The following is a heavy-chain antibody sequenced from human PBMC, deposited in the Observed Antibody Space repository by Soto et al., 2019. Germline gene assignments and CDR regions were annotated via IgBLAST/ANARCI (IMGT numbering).Heavy chain of an antibody. Sequence: GGSLRLSCVASGFAFSDSAIHLVRQSSGKGLEWVGRIKDKGNNYAIAYAASVTGRFTVSRDDSKNTAYLQINSLKIEDTAIYFCTRHRIIWANHMTAAVSNDGFDIWGQGTMVTVSS. CDR3: TRHRIIWANHMTAAVSNDGFDI. CDR1: GFAFSDSA. V-gene: IGHV3-73*01. CDR2: IKDKGNNYAI. J-gene: IGHJ3*02. D-gene: IGHD2-21*02.